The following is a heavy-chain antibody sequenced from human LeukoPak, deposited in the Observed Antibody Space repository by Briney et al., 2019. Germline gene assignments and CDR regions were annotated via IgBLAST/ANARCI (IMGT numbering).Heavy chain of an antibody. V-gene: IGHV3-30*18. D-gene: IGHD3-22*01. Sequence: PGSALRLSCAASGFTFSSYGMHWVRQPPAKELEWVAVISYDGSNKYYADSVKGRFTISRDNSKNTLFLQMNSLRAEDTAVYYCAKAMYYYDSSGFNFPGDWGQGTLVTVSS. J-gene: IGHJ4*02. CDR1: GFTFSSYG. CDR3: AKAMYYYDSSGFNFPGD. CDR2: ISYDGSNK.